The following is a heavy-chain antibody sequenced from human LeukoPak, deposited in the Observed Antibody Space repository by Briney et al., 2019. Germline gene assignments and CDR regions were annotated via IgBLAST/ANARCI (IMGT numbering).Heavy chain of an antibody. Sequence: GEALKISCKGSGYSFTTYWIAWVRQMPGKGVEWMGSIYPGDSDTRYSPSLQGQVTISADKAISTAYLQWSSLKASDTAMYYCARHMVRGVFIDYWGQGTLVTVSS. V-gene: IGHV5-51*01. CDR2: IYPGDSDT. J-gene: IGHJ4*02. CDR3: ARHMVRGVFIDY. CDR1: GYSFTTYW. D-gene: IGHD3-10*01.